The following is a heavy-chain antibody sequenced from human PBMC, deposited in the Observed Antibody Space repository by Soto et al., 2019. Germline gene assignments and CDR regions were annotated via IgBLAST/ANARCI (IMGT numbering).Heavy chain of an antibody. V-gene: IGHV1-2*02. CDR2: INPKSGGP. J-gene: IGHJ4*02. CDR1: GYTFTDYY. D-gene: IGHD2-15*01. CDR3: ASEDCRNTNCLKGFDY. Sequence: ASVKVSCKTSGYTFTDYYMHWVRQAPGQGFEWVGGINPKSGGPKYVPKFQGRVTVTRDTSTSTAYMELNRLTSDDTAVYYCASEDCRNTNCLKGFDYWGQGTLVTVSA.